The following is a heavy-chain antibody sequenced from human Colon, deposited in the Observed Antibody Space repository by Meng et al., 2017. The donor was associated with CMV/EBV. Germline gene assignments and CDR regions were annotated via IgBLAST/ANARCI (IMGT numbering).Heavy chain of an antibody. Sequence: ASVKVSCKASGYTFSAYYVLWIRQAPGQGLECMGWMNPNSGGTMPAQKFKGRVTTTRDTSIATAYMELSRLTSDDTAVYYCVRDLKATSVTTRGLYGLDIWGQGTTVTVSS. CDR3: VRDLKATSVTTRGLYGLDI. CDR2: MNPNSGGT. D-gene: IGHD4-11*01. CDR1: GYTFSAYY. J-gene: IGHJ6*02. V-gene: IGHV1-2*02.